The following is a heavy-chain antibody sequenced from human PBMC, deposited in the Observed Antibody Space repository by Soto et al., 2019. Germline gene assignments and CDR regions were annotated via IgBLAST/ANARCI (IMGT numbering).Heavy chain of an antibody. D-gene: IGHD3-3*01. Sequence: QVQLQQWGAGLLKPSETLSLTCAVYGGSFSGYYWSWIRQPPGKGLEWIGEINHSGSTNYNPSLKCRVTISVDTSKNQFSLKLSSVTAADTAVYYCARRTIFGVVIIKPHFDYWGQGTLVTVSS. V-gene: IGHV4-34*01. CDR3: ARRTIFGVVIIKPHFDY. J-gene: IGHJ4*02. CDR2: INHSGST. CDR1: GGSFSGYY.